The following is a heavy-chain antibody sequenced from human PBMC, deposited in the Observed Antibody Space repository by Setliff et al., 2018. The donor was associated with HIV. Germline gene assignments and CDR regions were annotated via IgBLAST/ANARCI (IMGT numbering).Heavy chain of an antibody. CDR3: GRCMSVAVPEY. CDR1: GGSISNNNYY. V-gene: IGHV4-39*07. CDR2: IYYSGST. J-gene: IGHJ4*02. Sequence: SETLSLTCTVSGGSISNNNYYWGWIRQPPGKGLEWIGSIYYSGSTYYSPSLRSRVTISVDTSKNQFSLKLSSVTAADTAVYYCGRCMSVAVPEYWGQGTLVTVSS. D-gene: IGHD2-21*01.